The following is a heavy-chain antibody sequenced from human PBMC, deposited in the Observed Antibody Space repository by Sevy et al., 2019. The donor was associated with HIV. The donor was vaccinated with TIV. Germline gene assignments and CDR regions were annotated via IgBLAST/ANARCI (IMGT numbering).Heavy chain of an antibody. J-gene: IGHJ4*02. V-gene: IGHV1-24*01. CDR2: FDPEDDET. D-gene: IGHD3-22*01. CDR3: ATTKDYYDSSAYPFDY. CDR1: GYTLTGFS. Sequence: ASVKVSCKVSGYTLTGFSMHWVRQAPGKGLEWMATFDPEDDETIYAQKFQGRVTMTEDTSTDTAYMELSSLRSEDTAVYYFATTKDYYDSSAYPFDYWGQGTLVTVSS.